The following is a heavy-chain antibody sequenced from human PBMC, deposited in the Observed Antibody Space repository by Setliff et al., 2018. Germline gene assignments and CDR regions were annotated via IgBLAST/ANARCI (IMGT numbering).Heavy chain of an antibody. J-gene: IGHJ4*02. D-gene: IGHD2-2*01. Sequence: ASVKVSCKASGYKFADYGITWVRQAPGQGLEWMGWIGVYTGKTYYAHKFQDRVTMTTDTSTGTAYLELRSLRSDDTAVYYCSRLARYCTTTTCQRLSGGEYWGQGTLVTSPQ. CDR3: SRLARYCTTTTCQRLSGGEY. V-gene: IGHV1-18*01. CDR1: GYKFADYG. CDR2: IGVYTGKT.